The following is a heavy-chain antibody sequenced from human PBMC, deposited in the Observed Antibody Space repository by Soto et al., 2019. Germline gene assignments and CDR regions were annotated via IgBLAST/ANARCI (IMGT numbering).Heavy chain of an antibody. CDR2: IIPIFGTA. V-gene: IGHV1-69*12. Sequence: QVQLVQSGAEVKKPGSSVKVSCKASGGTFSSYAINWVRQAPGQGLEWMGGIIPIFGTADYAQKFQGSVTISADESTRTAYMVLCGVRSVDTAVYYCASRITGSRNYCYGMDVCGQATAVTVSS. CDR3: ASRITGSRNYCYGMDV. CDR1: GGTFSSYA. J-gene: IGHJ6*02. D-gene: IGHD1-20*01.